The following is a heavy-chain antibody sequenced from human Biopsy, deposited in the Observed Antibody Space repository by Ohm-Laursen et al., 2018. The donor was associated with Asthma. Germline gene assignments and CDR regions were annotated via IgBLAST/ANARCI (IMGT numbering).Heavy chain of an antibody. CDR2: ISFDGSNK. Sequence: SLRLSCTASGFTFSNYGMHWVRQAPGKGLDWVAVISFDGSNKNYADSVKGRFTISRDNSRNTLHLQMNSLRAEDTEVYFCAKDVFPGWELRRGPDYWGQGTLVTVSS. V-gene: IGHV3-30*18. D-gene: IGHD1-26*01. J-gene: IGHJ4*02. CDR3: AKDVFPGWELRRGPDY. CDR1: GFTFSNYG.